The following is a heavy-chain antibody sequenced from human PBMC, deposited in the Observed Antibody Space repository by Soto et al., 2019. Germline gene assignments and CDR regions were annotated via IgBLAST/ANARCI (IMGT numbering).Heavy chain of an antibody. D-gene: IGHD5-18*01. Sequence: GGSLRLSCAASGFTFSSYAMHWGRQAPGKGLEWVAVISYDGSNKYYADSVKGRFTISRDNSKNTLYLQMNSLRAEDTAVYYCARRYGGPGIQLWSSGFDYCGQGTLVTVSS. V-gene: IGHV3-30-3*01. CDR2: ISYDGSNK. J-gene: IGHJ4*02. CDR3: ARRYGGPGIQLWSSGFDY. CDR1: GFTFSSYA.